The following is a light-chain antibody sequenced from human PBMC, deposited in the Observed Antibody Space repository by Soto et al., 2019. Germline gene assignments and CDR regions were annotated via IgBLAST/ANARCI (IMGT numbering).Light chain of an antibody. CDR2: EVN. CDR3: TLYAGSNIWV. CDR1: SSDVGAYNY. J-gene: IGLJ3*02. Sequence: SALTQPPSASGSPGQSVTISCTGTSSDVGAYNYVSWYQQYPGKAPKLMIYEVNKRPSGVPDRFSGSKSGKTASLTVSGLQPEDEADYHCTLYAGSNIWVFGGGTKLTVL. V-gene: IGLV2-8*01.